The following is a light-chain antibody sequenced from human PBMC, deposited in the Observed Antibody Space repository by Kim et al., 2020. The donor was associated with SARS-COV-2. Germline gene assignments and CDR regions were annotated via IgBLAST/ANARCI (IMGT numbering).Light chain of an antibody. CDR2: GAS. V-gene: IGKV3-15*01. CDR3: QQYDNWPPYT. Sequence: EIVMTQSPSTLSVSPGERATLSCRASQSVGSNLAWYQQKPGQGPRLLIYGASTRATGIPARFSGSGSGTEFTLTISSLQSEDFAVYYCQQYDNWPPYTFGQGTKLEI. CDR1: QSVGSN. J-gene: IGKJ2*01.